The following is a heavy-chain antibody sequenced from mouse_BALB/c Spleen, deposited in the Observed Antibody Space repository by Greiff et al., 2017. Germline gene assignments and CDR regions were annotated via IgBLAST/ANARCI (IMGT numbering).Heavy chain of an antibody. CDR2: ISSGGGST. CDR3: ARHGGIYDAMDY. CDR1: GFAFSSYD. J-gene: IGHJ4*01. Sequence: EVKLMESGGGLVKPGGSLKLSCAASGFAFSSYDMSWVRQTPEKRLEWVAYISSGGGSTYYPDTVKGRFTISRDNAKNTLYLQMSSLKSEDTAMYYCARHGGIYDAMDYWGQGTSVTVSS. V-gene: IGHV5-12-1*01.